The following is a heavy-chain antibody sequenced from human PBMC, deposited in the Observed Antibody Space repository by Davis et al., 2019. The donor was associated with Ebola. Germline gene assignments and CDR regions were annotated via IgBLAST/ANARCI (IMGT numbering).Heavy chain of an antibody. V-gene: IGHV5-51*01. Sequence: PGGSLRLSCKGSGYTFANYWIGWVRQMPGKSLEWMGVIYPGDSGIRYSPSFQGQVTISAGKSISTAYLQWSSLKASDTAMYYCARHTSGNGDKSHIDLWGRGTLVTVSS. J-gene: IGHJ2*01. CDR2: IYPGDSGI. CDR1: GYTFANYW. CDR3: ARHTSGNGDKSHIDL. D-gene: IGHD4/OR15-4a*01.